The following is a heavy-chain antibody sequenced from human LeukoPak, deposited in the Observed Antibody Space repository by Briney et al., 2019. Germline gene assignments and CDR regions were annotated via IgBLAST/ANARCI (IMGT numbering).Heavy chain of an antibody. J-gene: IGHJ4*02. V-gene: IGHV4-4*02. CDR3: ARGLYCSSTSCPPTTDY. D-gene: IGHD2-2*01. CDR2: IYHSGST. Sequence: PSGTLSLTCAVSGGSISSSNWWSWVRQPPGKGLEWIGEIYHSGSTYYNPSLKSRVTISVDRSKNQFSLKLSSVTAADTAVYYCARGLYCSSTSCPPTTDYWGQGTLVTVSS. CDR1: GGSISSSNW.